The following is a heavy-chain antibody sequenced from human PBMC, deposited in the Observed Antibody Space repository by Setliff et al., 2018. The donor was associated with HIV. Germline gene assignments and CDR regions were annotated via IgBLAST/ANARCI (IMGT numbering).Heavy chain of an antibody. CDR3: ARSNPGITAGLLAY. CDR2: IYTTGGT. CDR1: GVSIPTNY. V-gene: IGHV4-4*07. D-gene: IGHD6-13*01. J-gene: IGHJ4*02. Sequence: KPSETLSLTCNISGVSIPTNYWNWIRQPAGKGLEWIGRIYTTGGTNYNPALKSRATMSIDTSKNQISLKLNSVTAADTATYYCARSNPGITAGLLAYWGPGTLVTVSS.